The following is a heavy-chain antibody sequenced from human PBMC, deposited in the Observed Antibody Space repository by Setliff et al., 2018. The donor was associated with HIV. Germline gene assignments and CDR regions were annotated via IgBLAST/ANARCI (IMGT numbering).Heavy chain of an antibody. CDR2: INHAGST. CDR3: ARHSDIAARRTYFDY. D-gene: IGHD6-6*01. Sequence: SETLSLTCTLYGASFSGYFWSWIRQPPGKGLEWIGEINHAGSTNFNPSLKGRVTISVDTSKNQFSLKLSSVTAADTAVYYCARHSDIAARRTYFDYWGQGTLVTVSS. J-gene: IGHJ4*02. CDR1: GASFSGYF. V-gene: IGHV4-34*01.